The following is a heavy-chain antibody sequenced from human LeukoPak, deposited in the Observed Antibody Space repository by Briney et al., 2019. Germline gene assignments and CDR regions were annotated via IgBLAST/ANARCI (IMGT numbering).Heavy chain of an antibody. CDR1: GYTFTSYY. J-gene: IGHJ4*02. CDR3: ARPGGLGASGWLPYFDY. V-gene: IGHV1-46*01. Sequence: GASVKVSCKASGYTFTSYYMHWVRQAPGQGLEWMGIINPSGGSTSYAQKFQGRVTMTRDTSTSTVYMELSSLRSEDTAVYYCARPGGLGASGWLPYFDYWGQGTLVTVSS. CDR2: INPSGGST. D-gene: IGHD6-19*01.